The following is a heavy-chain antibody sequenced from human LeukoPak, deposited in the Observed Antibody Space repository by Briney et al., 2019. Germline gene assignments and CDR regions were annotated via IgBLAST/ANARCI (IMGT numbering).Heavy chain of an antibody. J-gene: IGHJ4*02. Sequence: GGSLRLSCAASGFTFTNYWMSWVRQAPGKGLELVANINQDRSEKYYVASVKVRFTIARNNANNSLYLQMNSLRAEDTAVYYCAREKLSYDYIWGSYRESYYFAYWGQGTLVTVSS. CDR3: AREKLSYDYIWGSYRESYYFAY. CDR1: GFTFTNYW. CDR2: INQDRSEK. V-gene: IGHV3-7*01. D-gene: IGHD3-16*02.